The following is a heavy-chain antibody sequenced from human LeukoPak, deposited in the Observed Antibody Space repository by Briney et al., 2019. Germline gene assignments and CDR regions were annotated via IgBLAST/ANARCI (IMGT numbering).Heavy chain of an antibody. V-gene: IGHV1-18*04. CDR2: ISGYNAIT. D-gene: IGHD4-17*01. Sequence: PGASVTVSCKASGYTFTGYYMHWVRQAPGQGLEWMGWISGYNAITSYAQKFQGRVTLTTDTSTGTAFMELLSLTSDDTAVYYCARDYGDYSSQFFQNWGQGTLVTVSS. CDR1: GYTFTGYY. CDR3: ARDYGDYSSQFFQN. J-gene: IGHJ1*01.